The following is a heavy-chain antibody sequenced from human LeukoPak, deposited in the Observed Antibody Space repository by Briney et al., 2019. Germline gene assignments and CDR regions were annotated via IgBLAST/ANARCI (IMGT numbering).Heavy chain of an antibody. CDR2: IDPSDSYT. D-gene: IGHD6-25*01. J-gene: IGHJ6*02. V-gene: IGHV5-10-1*01. Sequence: GESLKISCKGSGYSFTSYWISWVRQMPGKGLEWMGRIDPSDSYTNYSPSFQGHVTISADKSISTAYLRWSSLKASDTAMYYCARQKAAPDYYGMDVWGQGTTVTVSS. CDR1: GYSFTSYW. CDR3: ARQKAAPDYYGMDV.